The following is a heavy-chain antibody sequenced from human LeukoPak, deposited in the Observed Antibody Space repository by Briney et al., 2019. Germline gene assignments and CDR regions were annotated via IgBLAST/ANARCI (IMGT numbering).Heavy chain of an antibody. CDR1: GDSISSYY. CDR2: IYYGGST. V-gene: IGHV4-59*01. Sequence: PSETLSLTCTVSGDSISSYYWNWIRQPPGKGLEWIGYIYYGGSTNYNPSLKSRVTISVDTSKNQFSLKLSSVTAADTAVYYCARGYCSSTSCYRGGNWFDPWGQGTLVTVSS. CDR3: ARGYCSSTSCYRGGNWFDP. J-gene: IGHJ5*02. D-gene: IGHD2-2*02.